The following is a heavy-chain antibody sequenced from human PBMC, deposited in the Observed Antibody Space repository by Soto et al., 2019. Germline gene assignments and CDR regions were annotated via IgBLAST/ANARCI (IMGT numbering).Heavy chain of an antibody. CDR3: AKGSVRLVRGVILHFDY. Sequence: EVQLLESGGGLVQPGGSLRLSCAASRFTFRDYAMTWVRQAPGKGLEWVSAITGSGGSTYYADSVKGRFTISRDNSKNTMYLQMNSLRAEDTAVYYCAKGSVRLVRGVILHFDYWGQGTLVTVSS. D-gene: IGHD3-10*01. V-gene: IGHV3-23*01. CDR1: RFTFRDYA. CDR2: ITGSGGST. J-gene: IGHJ4*02.